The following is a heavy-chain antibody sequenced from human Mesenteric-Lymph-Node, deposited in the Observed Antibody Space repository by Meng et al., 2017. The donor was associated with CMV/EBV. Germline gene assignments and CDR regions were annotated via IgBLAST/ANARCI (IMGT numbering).Heavy chain of an antibody. CDR3: ARDGCSSTSCPIDY. CDR1: GGSFSGYY. CDR2: INHSGST. J-gene: IGHJ4*02. D-gene: IGHD2-2*01. V-gene: IGHV4-34*01. Sequence: ESLKISCAVYGGSFSGYYWSWIRQPPGKGLEWIGEINHSGSTNYNPSLKSRVTISVDTSKNQFSLKLSSVTAADTAVYYCARDGCSSTSCPIDYWGQGTLVTVSS.